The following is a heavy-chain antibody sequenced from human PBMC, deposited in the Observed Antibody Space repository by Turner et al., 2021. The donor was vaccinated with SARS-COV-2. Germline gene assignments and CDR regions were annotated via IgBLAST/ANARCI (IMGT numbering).Heavy chain of an antibody. CDR3: ARPNMYYYGSGDSHGKSHNWFDP. J-gene: IGHJ5*02. Sequence: QLQLQESGPGLVKPSETLSLTCTVSGGSISSSSYYWGWIRPTPGKGLEWMGSIYYSGSTYYNPSLKIRVPISVDTSKNQFSLKLSSVTAADTAVYYCARPNMYYYGSGDSHGKSHNWFDPWGQGTLVTVSS. CDR1: GGSISSSSYY. V-gene: IGHV4-39*01. CDR2: IYYSGST. D-gene: IGHD3-10*01.